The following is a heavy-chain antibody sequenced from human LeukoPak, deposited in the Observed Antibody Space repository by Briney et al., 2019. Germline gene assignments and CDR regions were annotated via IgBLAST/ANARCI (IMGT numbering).Heavy chain of an antibody. J-gene: IGHJ3*02. CDR1: GYTLTELS. V-gene: IGHV1-24*01. D-gene: IGHD3-22*01. Sequence: ASVKVSCKVSGYTLTELSMHWVRQAPGKGLERMGGFDPEDGETIYAQKFQGRVTMTEDTSTDTAYMELSSLRSEDTAVYYCATDSVVVMPRNAFDIWGQGTMVTVSS. CDR2: FDPEDGET. CDR3: ATDSVVVMPRNAFDI.